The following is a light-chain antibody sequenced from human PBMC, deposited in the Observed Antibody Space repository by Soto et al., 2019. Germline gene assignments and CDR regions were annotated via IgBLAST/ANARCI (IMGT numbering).Light chain of an antibody. V-gene: IGKV2-28*01. J-gene: IGKJ4*01. CDR2: LGS. CDR3: MQALQTPLT. Sequence: DLVMTQSPLSLPVTPGEPASISCRSSQSLLHSNGYNYLHWYLQKPGQSPQLLISLGSNRASGVPDRFSGSGSGTDFTLEISRVEAEDVGVYYCMQALQTPLTFGGGTKVEIK. CDR1: QSLLHSNGYNY.